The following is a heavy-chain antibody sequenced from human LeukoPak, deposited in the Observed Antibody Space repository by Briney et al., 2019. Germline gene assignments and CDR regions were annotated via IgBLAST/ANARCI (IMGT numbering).Heavy chain of an antibody. Sequence: ASVKVSCKVSGYTLTELSMHWVRQAPGKGLEWMGGFDPEDGETIYAQKFQGRVTMTEDTSTDTAYMELSSLRPEDSAVYYCARPRGCGSARCNNFDYWGQGTLVTVSS. CDR3: ARPRGCGSARCNNFDY. CDR1: GYTLTELS. CDR2: FDPEDGET. D-gene: IGHD2-2*01. J-gene: IGHJ4*02. V-gene: IGHV1-24*01.